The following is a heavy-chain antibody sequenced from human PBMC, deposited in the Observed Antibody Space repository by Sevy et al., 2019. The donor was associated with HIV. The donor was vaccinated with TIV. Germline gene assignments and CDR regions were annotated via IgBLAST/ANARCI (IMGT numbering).Heavy chain of an antibody. CDR3: ARDKTILEGRYGMDV. CDR1: GFTFSSYN. Sequence: ESLKISCAASGFTFSSYNINWVRQAPGKGLEWVSSITSGSSYIFYADSVKGRFTTSRDNAKNSLYLQMNSLRAEDTAVYYCARDKTILEGRYGMDVWGQGTTVTVSS. D-gene: IGHD3-3*01. J-gene: IGHJ6*02. V-gene: IGHV3-21*01. CDR2: ITSGSSYI.